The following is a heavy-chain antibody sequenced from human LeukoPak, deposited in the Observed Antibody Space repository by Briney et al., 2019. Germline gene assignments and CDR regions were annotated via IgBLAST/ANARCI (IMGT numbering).Heavy chain of an antibody. Sequence: PSQTLSLTCTVSGGSISSGSYYWSWIRQPAGKGLEWIGRIYTSGSTNYNPSLKSRVTISVDTSKNQFSLKLSSVTAADTAVYYCARLQGGYSYGYLVGAFDIWGQGTMVTVSS. CDR3: ARLQGGYSYGYLVGAFDI. V-gene: IGHV4-61*02. J-gene: IGHJ3*02. CDR2: IYTSGST. D-gene: IGHD5-18*01. CDR1: GGSISSGSYY.